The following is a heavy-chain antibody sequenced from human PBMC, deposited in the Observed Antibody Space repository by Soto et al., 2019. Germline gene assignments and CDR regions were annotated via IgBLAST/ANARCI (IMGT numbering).Heavy chain of an antibody. V-gene: IGHV4-31*03. CDR3: ARDGDYYDSSGSGWAFDI. D-gene: IGHD3-22*01. J-gene: IGHJ3*02. CDR1: GGSISSGGYY. CDR2: IYYSGST. Sequence: PSEPLSLTCTVSGGSISSGGYYWSWIRQHPGKGLEWIGYIYYSGSTYYNPSLKSRVTISVDTSKNQFSLKLSSVTAADTAVYYCARDGDYYDSSGSGWAFDIWGQGTMVTVSS.